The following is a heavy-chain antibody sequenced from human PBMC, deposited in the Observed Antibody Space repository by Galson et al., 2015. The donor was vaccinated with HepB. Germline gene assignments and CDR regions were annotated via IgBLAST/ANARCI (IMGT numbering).Heavy chain of an antibody. CDR2: ISGSDGST. V-gene: IGHV3-23*01. CDR3: AKVLARRSGYYDGMDV. Sequence: SLRLSCAASGFTFSSYAMSWVRQAAGKGLEWVSAISGSDGSTYYADSVKGRFTISRDNSKNTLYLQMNSLRAEDTAVYYCAKVLARRSGYYDGMDVWGQGTTVTVSS. J-gene: IGHJ6*02. CDR1: GFTFSSYA. D-gene: IGHD3-22*01.